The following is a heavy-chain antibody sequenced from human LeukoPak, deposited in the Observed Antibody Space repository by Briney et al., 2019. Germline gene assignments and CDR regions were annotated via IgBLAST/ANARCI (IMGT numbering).Heavy chain of an antibody. CDR3: ARVTKVTTARTYYYGMDV. Sequence: QPGGSLRLSCAASGFTFSSYSMNWVRQAPGKGLEWVSYISSSSSTIYYADSVKGRFTISRDNAKNSLYLQMNSLRAEDTAVYYCARVTKVTTARTYYYGMDVWGQGTTVTVSS. D-gene: IGHD4-17*01. CDR1: GFTFSSYS. V-gene: IGHV3-48*01. CDR2: ISSSSSTI. J-gene: IGHJ6*02.